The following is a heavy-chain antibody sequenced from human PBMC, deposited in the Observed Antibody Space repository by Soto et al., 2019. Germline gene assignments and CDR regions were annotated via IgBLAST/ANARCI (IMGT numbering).Heavy chain of an antibody. CDR1: GGSISSSSYY. Sequence: SETLSLTCTVSGGSISSSSYYWGWIRQPPGKGLEWIGSIYYSGSTYYNPSLKSRVTISVDTSKNQFSLKLSSVTAADTAVYYCARHTPAISISDHWGQGTLATV. V-gene: IGHV4-39*01. CDR3: ARHTPAISISDH. J-gene: IGHJ4*02. D-gene: IGHD2-15*01. CDR2: IYYSGST.